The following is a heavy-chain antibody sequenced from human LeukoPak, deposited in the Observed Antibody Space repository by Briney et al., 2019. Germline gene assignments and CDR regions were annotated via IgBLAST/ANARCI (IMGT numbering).Heavy chain of an antibody. CDR2: INSDGSSI. J-gene: IGHJ4*02. CDR1: GFIFNINW. V-gene: IGHV3-74*01. CDR3: AAVSSSGWGDVTFDH. Sequence: GGSLRLSCEASGFIFNINWMHWVRQAPGQGLVWVSRINSDGSSISYADSVKGRFSISRDNAKNTVYLQMNSLRAEDTAVYYCAAVSSSGWGDVTFDHWRQGTLVSVSS. D-gene: IGHD6-19*01.